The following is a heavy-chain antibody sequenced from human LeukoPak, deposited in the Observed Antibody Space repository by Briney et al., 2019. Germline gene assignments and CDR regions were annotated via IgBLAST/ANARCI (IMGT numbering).Heavy chain of an antibody. CDR2: INHSGST. J-gene: IGHJ4*02. CDR1: GGSISSGGYY. Sequence: PSETLSLTCTVSGGSISSGGYYWSWIRQPPGKGLEWIGEINHSGSTNYNPSLKSRVTISVDTSKNQFSLKLSSVTAADTAVYYCARARIAARAGLDYWGQGTLVTVSS. CDR3: ARARIAARAGLDY. D-gene: IGHD6-6*01. V-gene: IGHV4-39*07.